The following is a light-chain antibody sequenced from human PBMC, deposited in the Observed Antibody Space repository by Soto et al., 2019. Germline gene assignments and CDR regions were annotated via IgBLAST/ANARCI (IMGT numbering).Light chain of an antibody. V-gene: IGKV1-39*01. J-gene: IGKJ3*01. Sequence: DIQMTQSPCSLSASVGDRVTITCRASQSISSYLTWYQQKPGKAPMLLIYSASSLPSGVPSRFSGSCSATDFPLTISSVQHEDFATYYCQQGYTTPITFGPGTKVDIK. CDR2: SAS. CDR3: QQGYTTPIT. CDR1: QSISSY.